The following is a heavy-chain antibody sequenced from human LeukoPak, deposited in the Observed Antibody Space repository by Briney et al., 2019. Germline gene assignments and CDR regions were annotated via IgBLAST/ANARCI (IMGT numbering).Heavy chain of an antibody. CDR1: GFTFSNYG. Sequence: GGSLRLSCAASGFTFSNYGMHWVRQAPGKGLEWVAVIWYDGSNKYYADSVKGRFTISRDNSKNTLYLQMNSLRAEDTAVYYCARDGSDSSGYYYGGWFDPWGQGTLVTVSS. D-gene: IGHD3-22*01. CDR3: ARDGSDSSGYYYGGWFDP. CDR2: IWYDGSNK. J-gene: IGHJ5*02. V-gene: IGHV3-33*01.